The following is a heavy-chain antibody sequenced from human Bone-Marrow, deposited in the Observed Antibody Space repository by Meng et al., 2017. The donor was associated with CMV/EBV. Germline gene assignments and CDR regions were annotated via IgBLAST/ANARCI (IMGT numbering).Heavy chain of an antibody. V-gene: IGHV3-23*01. J-gene: IGHJ4*02. Sequence: EVQLLEAGGNLVQPGGSLRLSCAASGFSFSNYAMTWVRQAPGRGLEWVSTISGRGDDTYYADSGKGRFTISRDNSKNTLYLQMNSLRAEDTAVYYCAKGRDYGDYNYWGQGTLVTVSS. CDR2: ISGRGDDT. CDR3: AKGRDYGDYNY. CDR1: GFSFSNYA. D-gene: IGHD4-17*01.